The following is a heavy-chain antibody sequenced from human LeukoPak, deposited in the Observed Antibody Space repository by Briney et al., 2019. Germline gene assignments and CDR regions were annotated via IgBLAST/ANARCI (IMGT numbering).Heavy chain of an antibody. D-gene: IGHD3-16*01. CDR3: AKTFARGLHDAFDI. CDR1: GFTFDDFA. Sequence: GGSLRLSCAASGFTFDDFAMHWVRQAPEKGLEWVSLIRWDGGTTYYADSVKGRFTISRDNSKNSLYLQMNSLRTEDTALYYCAKTFARGLHDAFDIWGQRTMVTVSS. J-gene: IGHJ3*02. CDR2: IRWDGGTT. V-gene: IGHV3-43D*03.